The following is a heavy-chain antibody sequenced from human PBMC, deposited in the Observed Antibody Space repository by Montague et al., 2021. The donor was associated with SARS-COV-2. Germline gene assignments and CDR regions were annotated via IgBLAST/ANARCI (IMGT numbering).Heavy chain of an antibody. CDR1: GVSISGYY. CDR2: VYYGGRT. V-gene: IGHV4-59*13. J-gene: IGHJ4*02. CDR3: ASTTELQPFDF. Sequence: SETLSLTCTVSGVSISGYYWSWIRRRPARGLEWIGYVYYGGRTNYNPSLKIRVSISVDMAKNYFHLWLRSVTTADTDVYYCASTTELQPFDFWGQGTLVTVSS. D-gene: IGHD1-26*01.